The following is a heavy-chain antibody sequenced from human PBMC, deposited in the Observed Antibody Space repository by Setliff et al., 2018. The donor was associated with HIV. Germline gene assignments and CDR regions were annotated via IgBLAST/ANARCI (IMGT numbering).Heavy chain of an antibody. J-gene: IGHJ4*02. Sequence: PSETLSLTCTVSGGSIRSYYWSWIRQPPGKGLEWIGHIYYSGSTYYNPSLMSRVTISVDTSKNQFSLRLSSVTAADTAVYYCARGLPQGYTYVPYFDYWGQGTLVTVSS. CDR2: IYYSGST. CDR3: ARGLPQGYTYVPYFDY. CDR1: GGSIRSYY. D-gene: IGHD5-18*01. V-gene: IGHV4-59*01.